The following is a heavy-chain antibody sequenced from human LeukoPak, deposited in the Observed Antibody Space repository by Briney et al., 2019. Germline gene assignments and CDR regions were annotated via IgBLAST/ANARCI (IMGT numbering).Heavy chain of an antibody. J-gene: IGHJ4*02. V-gene: IGHV3-23*01. CDR1: GFTFSSYS. D-gene: IGHD3-9*01. CDR3: AKDGTYYDILRPEPYDY. CDR2: ISGSGGST. Sequence: TGGSLRLSCAASGFTFSSYSMNWVRQAPGKGLEWVSAISGSGGSTYYADSVKGRFTISRDNSKNTLYLQMNSLRAEDTAVYYCAKDGTYYDILRPEPYDYWGQGTLVTVSS.